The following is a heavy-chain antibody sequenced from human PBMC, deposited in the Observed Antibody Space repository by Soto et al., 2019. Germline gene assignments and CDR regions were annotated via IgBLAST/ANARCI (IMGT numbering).Heavy chain of an antibody. D-gene: IGHD6-25*01. CDR2: IFYDGST. V-gene: IGHV4-39*01. J-gene: IGHJ4*02. CDR3: ARYDSGIFDC. CDR1: GGSISSATYY. Sequence: QLQLQESGSGLVKPSETLSLTCTVSGGSISSATYYWGWVRQSPGKGLEWIGSIFYDGSTHYTPSLKSRVTTSVDTSKNQFSLKLRSVTAADTAVYYCARYDSGIFDCWGQGTRVTVSS.